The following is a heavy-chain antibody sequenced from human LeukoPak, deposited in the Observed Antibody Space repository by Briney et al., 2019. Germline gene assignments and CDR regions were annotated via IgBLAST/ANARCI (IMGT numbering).Heavy chain of an antibody. CDR3: ARVRWLQLYYFDY. J-gene: IGHJ4*02. V-gene: IGHV4-59*01. CDR2: IYYSGST. D-gene: IGHD5-24*01. Sequence: SETLSLTCTVSGGSISSYYWSWIRQPPGKGLEWIGYIYYSGSTNYNPSLKSRVTISVDTSKNQFSLKLSSATAADTAVYYCARVRWLQLYYFDYWGQGTLVTVSS. CDR1: GGSISSYY.